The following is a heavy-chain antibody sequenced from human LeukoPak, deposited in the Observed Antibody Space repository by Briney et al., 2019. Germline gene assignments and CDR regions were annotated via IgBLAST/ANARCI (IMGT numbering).Heavy chain of an antibody. J-gene: IGHJ4*02. V-gene: IGHV3-23*01. CDR2: IPASGGST. Sequence: GGSLRLSCVASGFTFSSNVMIWVRQAPGKGLEWVSSIPASGGSTYYADSVKGRFTISRDNSKNTLYLQMNSLRAEDTAVYYCAKHSTSFDYWGQGTLVTVSS. D-gene: IGHD2-2*01. CDR1: GFTFSSNV. CDR3: AKHSTSFDY.